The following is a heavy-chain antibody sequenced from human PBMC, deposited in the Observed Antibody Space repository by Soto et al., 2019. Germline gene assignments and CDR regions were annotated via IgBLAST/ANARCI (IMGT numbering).Heavy chain of an antibody. CDR3: AILGVYDSSGYYQRRAEYFQH. J-gene: IGHJ1*01. D-gene: IGHD3-22*01. CDR2: LYYSGST. Sequence: QVQLQESGPGLVKPSQTLSLTCTVSGGSISSGDYYWSWIRQPPGKGLEWIGYLYYSGSTYYNPSLKSRVTISVHTSKNQFSLKLSSVTAADTAVYYCAILGVYDSSGYYQRRAEYFQHWGQGTLFTVSS. CDR1: GGSISSGDYY. V-gene: IGHV4-30-4*01.